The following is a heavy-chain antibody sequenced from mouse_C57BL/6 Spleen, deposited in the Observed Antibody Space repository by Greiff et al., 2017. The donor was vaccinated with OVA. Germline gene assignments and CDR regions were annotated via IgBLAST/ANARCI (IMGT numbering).Heavy chain of an antibody. CDR3: ARGLILIYGGYYNYFDY. D-gene: IGHD2-3*01. CDR1: GYSFTDYN. J-gene: IGHJ2*01. CDR2: INPNYGTT. V-gene: IGHV1-39*01. Sequence: VQLKESGPELVKPGASVKISCKASGYSFTDYNMNWVKQSNGKSLEWIGVINPNYGTTSYNQKFKGKATLTVDQSSSTAYMQLNSLTSEDSAVYYCARGLILIYGGYYNYFDYWGQGTPLTVSS.